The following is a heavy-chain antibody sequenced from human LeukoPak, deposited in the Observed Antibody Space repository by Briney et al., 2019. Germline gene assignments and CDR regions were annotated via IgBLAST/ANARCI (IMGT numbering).Heavy chain of an antibody. CDR3: AKSMSFGGVTGNFDY. Sequence: GGSLRLSCAASGFTFSIYAMSWVRQAPGKGLEWVSTFSGSGGSTYYADSVKGRFTISRDKSKNTLYLQMNSLRAEDTAVYYCAKSMSFGGVTGNFDYWGQGTLVTVSS. V-gene: IGHV3-23*01. CDR1: GFTFSIYA. CDR2: FSGSGGST. D-gene: IGHD3-16*01. J-gene: IGHJ4*02.